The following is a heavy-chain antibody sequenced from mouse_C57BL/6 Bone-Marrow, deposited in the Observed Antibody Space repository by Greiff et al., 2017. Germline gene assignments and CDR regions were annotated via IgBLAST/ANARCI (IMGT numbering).Heavy chain of an antibody. Sequence: EVHLVESGGGLVKPGGSLKLSCAASGFTFSDYGMHWVRQAPEKGLEWVAYISSGSSTIYYADTVKGRFTISRDNAKNTLFLQMTSLRSEDTAMYYCARRVTTVVDPYWYFDVWGTGTTVTVSS. CDR2: ISSGSSTI. CDR1: GFTFSDYG. CDR3: ARRVTTVVDPYWYFDV. J-gene: IGHJ1*03. V-gene: IGHV5-17*01. D-gene: IGHD1-1*01.